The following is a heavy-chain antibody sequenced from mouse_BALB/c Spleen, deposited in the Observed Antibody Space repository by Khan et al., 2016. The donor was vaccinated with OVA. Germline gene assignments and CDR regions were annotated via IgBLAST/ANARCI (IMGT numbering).Heavy chain of an antibody. CDR3: AIIFYGYDWFAY. CDR1: GFSLTNYG. Sequence: QVQLKESGPGLVAPSQSLSITCTVSGFSLTNYGVNWVRQPPGKGLEWLGVIWGDGSTNYHSALISRLSISKDNSKSQVFLKLDSLQTDETATYYCAIIFYGYDWFAYWGQGTLVTVSA. J-gene: IGHJ3*01. CDR2: IWGDGST. V-gene: IGHV2-3*01. D-gene: IGHD2-2*01.